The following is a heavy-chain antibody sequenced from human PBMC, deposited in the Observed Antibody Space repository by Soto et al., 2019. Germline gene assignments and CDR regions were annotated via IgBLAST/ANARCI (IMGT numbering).Heavy chain of an antibody. CDR1: GYSFTSYW. V-gene: IGHV5-51*01. D-gene: IGHD2-21*02. Sequence: RGESLKISCEGSGYSFTSYWIVWVRQMPGKGLEWMGIIYPDDSDTRYSPSFQGQVTISADKSNSTAYLQWSSLKASDTAMYYCARFTSRLVTYGMDVWGRGTTVTVSS. J-gene: IGHJ6*02. CDR3: ARFTSRLVTYGMDV. CDR2: IYPDDSDT.